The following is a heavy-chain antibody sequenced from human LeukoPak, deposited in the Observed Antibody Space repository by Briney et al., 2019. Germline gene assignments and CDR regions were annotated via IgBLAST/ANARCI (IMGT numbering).Heavy chain of an antibody. V-gene: IGHV4-61*09. CDR3: ARVGIGSSWYSFDY. CDR2: IYISGST. J-gene: IGHJ4*02. CDR1: GGSISSSSYY. D-gene: IGHD6-13*01. Sequence: SETLSLTCTVSGGSISSSSYYWSWIRQPAGKGLEWIGHIYISGSTDYNPSLKSRVTMSVDTSKNQFALKLSSVTAADTAVYYCARVGIGSSWYSFDYWGQGTLVTVSS.